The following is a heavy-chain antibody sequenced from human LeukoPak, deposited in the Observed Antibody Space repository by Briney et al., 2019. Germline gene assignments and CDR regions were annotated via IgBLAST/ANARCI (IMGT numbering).Heavy chain of an antibody. CDR3: AKRGSYYYYMDV. CDR1: GFTFSSYG. V-gene: IGHV3-33*06. D-gene: IGHD3-10*01. CDR2: IWYGGSNK. J-gene: IGHJ6*03. Sequence: GRSLRLSCAASGFTFSSYGMHWVRQAPGKGLEWVAVIWYGGSNKYYADSVKGRFTISRDNSKNSLYLQMNSLRAEDTAVYYCAKRGSYYYYMDVWGKGTTVTVSS.